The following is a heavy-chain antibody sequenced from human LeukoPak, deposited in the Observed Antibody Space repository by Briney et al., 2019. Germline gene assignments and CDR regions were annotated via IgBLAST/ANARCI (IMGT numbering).Heavy chain of an antibody. CDR1: GGSINNGNPF. J-gene: IGHJ4*02. D-gene: IGHD1-1*01. CDR3: TSMPGSRWNEVPFEY. V-gene: IGHV4-61*02. CDR2: IFTSGST. Sequence: SETLSLTCTVSGGSINNGNPFWTWIRQPAGKGLEWIGRIFTSGSTNYNPSLKSRLTMSIDTSKNQFSLKLTSVTAADTAVYYCTSMPGSRWNEVPFEYWGQGTLVTVSS.